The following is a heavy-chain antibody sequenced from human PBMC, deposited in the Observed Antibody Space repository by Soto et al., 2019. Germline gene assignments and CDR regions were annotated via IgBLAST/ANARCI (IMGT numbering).Heavy chain of an antibody. CDR2: INNGGGT. V-gene: IGHV3-53*02. CDR3: ASTSGSSYDF. D-gene: IGHD1-26*01. Sequence: EVQLVETGGGLIQPGGSLRLSCAASRITVSDNYMSWVRQAPGKGLERVSVINNGGGTYYADSVKGRFTIFRDNSKNTLYLQTNSLRAEDTAVYYCASTSGSSYDFWGQETLVSVSS. CDR1: RITVSDNY. J-gene: IGHJ4*02.